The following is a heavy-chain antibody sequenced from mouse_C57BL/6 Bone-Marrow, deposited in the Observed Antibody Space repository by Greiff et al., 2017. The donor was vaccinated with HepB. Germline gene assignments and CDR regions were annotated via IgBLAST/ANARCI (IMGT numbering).Heavy chain of an antibody. CDR2: ISNGGGST. CDR1: GFTFSDYY. J-gene: IGHJ2*01. CDR3: ARLGSHYFDY. Sequence: EVKLVESGGGLVQPGGSLKLSCAASGFTFSDYYMYWVRQTPEKRLEWVAYISNGGGSTNYPDTVKGRFTISRDNAKNTLYLQMSRLKSEDTAMYYCARLGSHYFDYWGQGTTLTVSS. D-gene: IGHD4-1*01. V-gene: IGHV5-12*01.